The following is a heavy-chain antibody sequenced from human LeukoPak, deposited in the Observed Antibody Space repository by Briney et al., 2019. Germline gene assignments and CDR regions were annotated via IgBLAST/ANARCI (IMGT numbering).Heavy chain of an antibody. Sequence: QPGGSLRLPCAASGFTFNSYEMSSVRQPPGKGREWVAVIWLDGSNKYHAASVKGPFPITSDNSNNTLYLQMYSLRPEDPAVYYWAKVWFRGGSSRGYYYMDVWGKGTPVTVSS. CDR2: IWLDGSNK. D-gene: IGHD2-15*01. CDR1: GFTFNSYE. CDR3: AKVWFRGGSSRGYYYMDV. V-gene: IGHV3-33*06. J-gene: IGHJ6*03.